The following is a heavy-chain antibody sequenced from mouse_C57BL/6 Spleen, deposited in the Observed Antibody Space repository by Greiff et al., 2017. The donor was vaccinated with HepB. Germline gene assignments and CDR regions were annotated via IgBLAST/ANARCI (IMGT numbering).Heavy chain of an antibody. CDR3: ARHGYDYDGGSYAMDY. J-gene: IGHJ4*01. D-gene: IGHD2-4*01. V-gene: IGHV1-62-2*01. CDR1: GYTFTEYT. Sequence: QVQLKESGAELVKPGASVKLSCKASGYTFTEYTIHWVKQRSGQGLEWIGWFYPGSGSIKYNEKFKDKATLTAAKSSSTVYMELSRLTSDDSAVYVCARHGYDYDGGSYAMDYWGQGTSVTVSS. CDR2: FYPGSGSI.